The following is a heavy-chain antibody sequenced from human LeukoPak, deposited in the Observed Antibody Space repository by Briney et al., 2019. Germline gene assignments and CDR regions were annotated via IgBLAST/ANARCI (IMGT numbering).Heavy chain of an antibody. CDR1: GGSISSGSYY. V-gene: IGHV4-61*02. J-gene: IGHJ3*02. Sequence: SQTLSLTCTVSGGSISSGSYYWSWIRQPAGKGLEWIGRIYTSGSTNYNPSLKSRVTISVDTSKNRFSLKLSSVTAADTAVYYCARDGYYYDSSGYYYLRDAFDIWGQGTMVTVSS. D-gene: IGHD3-22*01. CDR3: ARDGYYYDSSGYYYLRDAFDI. CDR2: IYTSGST.